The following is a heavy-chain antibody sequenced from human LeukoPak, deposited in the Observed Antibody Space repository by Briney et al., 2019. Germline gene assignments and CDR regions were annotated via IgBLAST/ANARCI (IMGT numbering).Heavy chain of an antibody. V-gene: IGHV4-38-2*01. CDR3: ARLAAAAGTWYYYMDV. J-gene: IGHJ6*03. CDR2: IYHSGST. CDR1: GYSISSGYY. Sequence: PSETLSLTCAVSGYSISSGYYWGWIRQSPGKGLEWIGSIYHSGSTYYNPSLKSRVTISVDTSKNQFSLKLSSVTAADTAVYYCARLAAAAGTWYYYMDVWGKGTTVTVSS. D-gene: IGHD6-13*01.